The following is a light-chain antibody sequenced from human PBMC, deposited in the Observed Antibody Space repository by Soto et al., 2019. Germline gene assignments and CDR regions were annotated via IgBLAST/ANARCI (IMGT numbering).Light chain of an antibody. J-gene: IGLJ2*01. CDR1: KLGDKY. V-gene: IGLV3-1*01. CDR3: QAWDSSTVV. Sequence: SYELTQPPSVSVSPGQTASITCSGDKLGDKYACWYQQKPGQSPVLVIYQDSKRPSGIPERFSSSNSGNTATLTIRGTQAMDEADYYCQAWDSSTVVFGGGTQLTVL. CDR2: QDS.